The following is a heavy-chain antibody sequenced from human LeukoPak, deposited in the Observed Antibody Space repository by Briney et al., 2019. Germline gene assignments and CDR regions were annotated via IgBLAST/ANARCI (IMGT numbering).Heavy chain of an antibody. J-gene: IGHJ5*02. D-gene: IGHD6-19*01. CDR1: GGSISSYY. CDR3: ARDSSGLNWFDP. CDR2: ISYSGST. Sequence: SETLSLTCTVSGGSISSYYWSWIRQPLGKGLEWIGYISYSGSTNYNPSLKSRVTISVDTSKNQFSLKLSSVTAADTAVYYCARDSSGLNWFDPWGQGTLVTVSS. V-gene: IGHV4-59*01.